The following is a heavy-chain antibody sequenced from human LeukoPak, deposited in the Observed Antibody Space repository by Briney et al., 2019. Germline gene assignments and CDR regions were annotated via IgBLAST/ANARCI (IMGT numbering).Heavy chain of an antibody. V-gene: IGHV4-59*01. J-gene: IGHJ5*02. CDR3: ARALRNGYNTGFDP. Sequence: SETLSLTCTVSGVSISSYYWNWVRQPPGKGLEWLGYIYYSGSTNYNLSLKSRVTISVDTSKTQFSLKLSSVTAADTAVYYCARALRNGYNTGFDPWGQGTLVTVSS. CDR1: GVSISSYY. CDR2: IYYSGST. D-gene: IGHD5-24*01.